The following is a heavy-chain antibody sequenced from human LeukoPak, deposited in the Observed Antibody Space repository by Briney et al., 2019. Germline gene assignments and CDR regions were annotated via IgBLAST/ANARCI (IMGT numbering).Heavy chain of an antibody. J-gene: IGHJ5*02. CDR2: IIPIFGTA. Sequence: GASVKVSCKASGGTFSSYAISWVRQAPGQGLEWMGGIIPIFGTANYAQKFQGRVTITTDESTSTAYMELSSLRSEDTAVYYCARDSPGLVWFDPWGQGTLVTVS. D-gene: IGHD3/OR15-3a*01. CDR1: GGTFSSYA. V-gene: IGHV1-69*05. CDR3: ARDSPGLVWFDP.